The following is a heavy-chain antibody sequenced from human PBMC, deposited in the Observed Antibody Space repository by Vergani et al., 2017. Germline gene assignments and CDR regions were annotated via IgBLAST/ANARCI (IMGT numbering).Heavy chain of an antibody. CDR2: INAGNGNT. D-gene: IGHD3-3*01. V-gene: IGHV1-3*01. Sequence: QVQLVQSGAEVKKPGASVKVSCKASGYTFTSYAMHLVRQAPGQRLEWMGWINAGNGNTKYAQKFQGRVTITRDTSASTAYMELSSLRSEDTAVYYCARGSPAFWSGYYSAMQDDAFDIWGQGTMVTVSS. J-gene: IGHJ3*02. CDR1: GYTFTSYA. CDR3: ARGSPAFWSGYYSAMQDDAFDI.